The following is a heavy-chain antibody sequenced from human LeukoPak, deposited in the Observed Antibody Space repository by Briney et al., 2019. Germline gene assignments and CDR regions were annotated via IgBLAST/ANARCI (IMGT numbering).Heavy chain of an antibody. Sequence: PGGSLRLSCAASGFTFGSYSMNWVRQAPGKGLEWVASISSSRRYIYYADSVKGRFTISRDNAKNSLYLQMNSLRAEDTAVYYCAREGGLGLWPQDDWGQGTLVTVSS. J-gene: IGHJ4*02. CDR1: GFTFGSYS. CDR2: ISSSRRYI. V-gene: IGHV3-21*01. D-gene: IGHD6-19*01. CDR3: AREGGLGLWPQDD.